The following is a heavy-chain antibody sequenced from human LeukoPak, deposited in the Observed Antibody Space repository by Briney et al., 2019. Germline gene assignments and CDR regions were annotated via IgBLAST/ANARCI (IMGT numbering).Heavy chain of an antibody. CDR3: ARDKYCSSTSCYVVRDYYYGMDV. J-gene: IGHJ6*02. Sequence: GRSLRLSCAASGFTFDDYAMHWVRQAPGKGLEWVAVMWYDGSNKYYADSVKGRFTISRDNSKNTLYLQMNSLRAEDTAVYYCARDKYCSSTSCYVVRDYYYGMDVWGQGTTVTVSS. V-gene: IGHV3-33*08. CDR1: GFTFDDYA. CDR2: MWYDGSNK. D-gene: IGHD2-2*01.